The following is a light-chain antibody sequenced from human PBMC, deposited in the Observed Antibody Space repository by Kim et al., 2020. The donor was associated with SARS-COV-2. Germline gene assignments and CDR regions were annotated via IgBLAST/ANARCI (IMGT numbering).Light chain of an antibody. CDR3: QQRSNWPPIT. CDR2: DAS. Sequence: FTEEGSTLSCRASPSVSSYLAWYKQKPGQAPRLLIYDASNRATGIPARFSGSGSGTDFTLTISSLEPEDSAVYYCQQRSNWPPITFGQGTRLEIK. J-gene: IGKJ5*01. V-gene: IGKV3-11*01. CDR1: PSVSSY.